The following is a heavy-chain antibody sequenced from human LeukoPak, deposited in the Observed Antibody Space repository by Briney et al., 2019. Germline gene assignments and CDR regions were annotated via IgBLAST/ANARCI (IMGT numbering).Heavy chain of an antibody. CDR2: INPNSGDT. J-gene: IGHJ1*01. CDR3: ARAYRYCSITSYYGYFQY. D-gene: IGHD2-2*01. Sequence: ASVKVSCKASGYTFIGYYMHWVRQAPGQGLEWMGWINPNSGDTNYAQKFQGRVTMTRDTSISTAYMELSRLRSDDTAVYYCARAYRYCSITSYYGYFQYWGQGTLVTVSS. CDR1: GYTFIGYY. V-gene: IGHV1-2*02.